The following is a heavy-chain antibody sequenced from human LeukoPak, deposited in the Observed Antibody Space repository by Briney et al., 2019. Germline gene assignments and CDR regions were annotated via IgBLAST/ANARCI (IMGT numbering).Heavy chain of an antibody. J-gene: IGHJ6*03. CDR1: GGSISSYY. V-gene: IGHV4-4*07. CDR3: ESGCRSQPPYFYYMAA. D-gene: IGHD2-2*01. CDR2: IYTSGST. Sequence: SETLSLTCTVSGGSISSYYWSWIRQPAGKGPEGVGRIYTSGSTNYNPSLKSRVTMSVDTSKNPCSLNMSTVTAADTAVYYCESGCRSQPPYFYYMAAWGKGPTVTVSS.